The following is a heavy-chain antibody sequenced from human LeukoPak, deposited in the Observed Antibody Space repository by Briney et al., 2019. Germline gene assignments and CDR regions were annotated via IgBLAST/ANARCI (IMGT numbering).Heavy chain of an antibody. V-gene: IGHV1-69*05. CDR1: GGTFSSYA. CDR3: ARVGPSMVRGPYGEGDY. CDR2: IIPIFGTA. J-gene: IGHJ4*02. Sequence: SSVKVSCKASGGTFSSYAISWVRQAPGQGLEWMGRIIPIFGTANYAQKFQGRVTITTDESTSTAYMELSSLRSEDTAVYYCARVGPSMVRGPYGEGDYWGQGTLVTVSS. D-gene: IGHD3-10*01.